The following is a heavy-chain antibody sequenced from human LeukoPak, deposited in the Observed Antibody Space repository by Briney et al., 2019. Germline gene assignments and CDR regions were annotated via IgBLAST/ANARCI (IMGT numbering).Heavy chain of an antibody. CDR1: GGSFSGYY. CDR3: ARGHYCSSTSCSWFDP. Sequence: PSETLSLTCAVYGGSFSGYYWSWIRQPPGKGLEWIGEINHSGSTNYNPSLKSRVTISVDTSKIQFSLKLSSVTAADTAVYYCARGHYCSSTSCSWFDPWGQGTLVTVSS. D-gene: IGHD2-2*01. J-gene: IGHJ5*02. V-gene: IGHV4-34*01. CDR2: INHSGST.